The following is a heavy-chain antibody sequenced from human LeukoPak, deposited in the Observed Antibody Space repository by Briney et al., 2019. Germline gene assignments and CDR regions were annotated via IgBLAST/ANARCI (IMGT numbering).Heavy chain of an antibody. Sequence: GESLKISCKASGYNFPAYWIAWVRQMPGKGLEWMGIIYPGDSDTKYNPSFQGQVTISADKSISTAYLQWSSLKASDTAMYYCARKGYLGADYWGQGTLVTVSS. V-gene: IGHV5-51*01. D-gene: IGHD1-26*01. CDR1: GYNFPAYW. CDR2: IYPGDSDT. J-gene: IGHJ4*02. CDR3: ARKGYLGADY.